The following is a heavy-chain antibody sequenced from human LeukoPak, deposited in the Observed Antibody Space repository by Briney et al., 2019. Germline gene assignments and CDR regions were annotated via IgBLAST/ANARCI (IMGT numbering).Heavy chain of an antibody. CDR2: ISSSGSTI. Sequence: PGGSLRLSCAASGFTFTSYEMNWVRQAPGKGLERVSYISSSGSTIYYADSVKGRFTISRDNAKNSLYLQMNSLRAEDTAVYYCTRDPANDYWGQGTLVTVSS. CDR3: TRDPANDY. CDR1: GFTFTSYE. V-gene: IGHV3-48*03. J-gene: IGHJ4*02.